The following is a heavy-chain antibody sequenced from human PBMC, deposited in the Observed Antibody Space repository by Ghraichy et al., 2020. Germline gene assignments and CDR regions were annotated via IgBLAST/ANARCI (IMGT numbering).Heavy chain of an antibody. J-gene: IGHJ6*02. V-gene: IGHV4-59*08. CDR3: ARRGRGYSLYFYGLDS. CDR1: GGSIRSYY. CDR2: VYYNGNT. Sequence: SETLSLICTVSGGSIRSYYWSWIRHPPGKGLEWIGYVYYNGNTDYSPSLKSRATISVDTSKNQFSLRLTSVTAADTAVYYCARRGRGYSLYFYGLDSWGQGTTVTVSS. D-gene: IGHD5-18*01.